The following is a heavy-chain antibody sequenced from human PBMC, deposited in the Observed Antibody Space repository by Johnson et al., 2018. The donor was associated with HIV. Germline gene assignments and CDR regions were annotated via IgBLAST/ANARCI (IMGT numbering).Heavy chain of an antibody. J-gene: IGHJ3*02. V-gene: IGHV3-20*04. CDR1: GFTFADCG. Sequence: MLLVESGGGVVRPGGSLRLSCAASGFTFADCGMSWVRQGPGKGLEWVSGINWTGGSTGYAGSVTGRFPLSRDNAKNSLYLQMNSLRAEETALYYCARWIRYCGGDCYDVFDIWGQGTKVTVSS. CDR3: ARWIRYCGGDCYDVFDI. D-gene: IGHD2-21*02. CDR2: INWTGGST.